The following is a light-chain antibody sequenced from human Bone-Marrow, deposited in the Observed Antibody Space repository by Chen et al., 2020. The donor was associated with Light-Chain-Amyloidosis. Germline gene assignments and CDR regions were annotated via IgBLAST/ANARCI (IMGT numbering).Light chain of an antibody. CDR3: CSYAGDSWV. CDR2: EDM. J-gene: IGLJ3*02. CDR1: NSDVVRYDY. V-gene: IGLV2-8*01. Sequence: QSALTQPPSASGSPGDSVTISCTGTNSDVVRYDYVSWYPQHPGKAPKCLIYEDMKRSSGVPDPFSGSKSGNTDSLTVSGLQAEDESDYYCCSYAGDSWVFGGGTKLTVL.